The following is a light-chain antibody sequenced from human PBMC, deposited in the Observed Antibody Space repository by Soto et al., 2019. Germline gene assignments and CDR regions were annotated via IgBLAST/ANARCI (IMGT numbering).Light chain of an antibody. V-gene: IGKV3-20*01. CDR3: QQYGSSGT. J-gene: IGKJ1*01. CDR1: QSVSSY. CDR2: GAS. Sequence: EIVLTQSPATLSLSPGEIATLSFSASQSVSSYLAWYQQKPGQAPRLLIYGASNRATGIPDRFSGSGSGTDFTLTISRLEPEDFAVYYCQQYGSSGTFGQGTKVDIK.